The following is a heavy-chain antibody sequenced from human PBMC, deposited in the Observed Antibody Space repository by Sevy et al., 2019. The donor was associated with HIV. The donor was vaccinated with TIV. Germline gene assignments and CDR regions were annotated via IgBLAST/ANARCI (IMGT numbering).Heavy chain of an antibody. J-gene: IGHJ4*02. CDR1: GFSFSSYS. Sequence: GVSLRLSCAASGFSFSSYSMRWVRQAPGKGLQSIAYISSSGTTIYYADAVRGRFTISRDNAKDSLYLQMNSLRADDTAVYYCARAVGGTYRYDDYWGQGTLVTVSS. D-gene: IGHD3-16*02. CDR2: ISSSGTTI. CDR3: ARAVGGTYRYDDY. V-gene: IGHV3-48*01.